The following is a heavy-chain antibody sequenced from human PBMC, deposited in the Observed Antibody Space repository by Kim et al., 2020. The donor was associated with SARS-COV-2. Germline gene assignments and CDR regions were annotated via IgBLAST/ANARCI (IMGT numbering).Heavy chain of an antibody. V-gene: IGHV3-21*01. J-gene: IGHJ4*02. CDR3: VTAASGTGGPLDY. CDR1: GFTFSSYA. Sequence: GGSLRLSCAASGFTFSSYAMNWVRQAPGKGLEWVSYISSTSRYIYYADSVKGRFTISRDNAKNSLYLQMNSLRAEDTAVYYCVTAASGTGGPLDYWGQGT. CDR2: ISSTSRYI. D-gene: IGHD6-13*01.